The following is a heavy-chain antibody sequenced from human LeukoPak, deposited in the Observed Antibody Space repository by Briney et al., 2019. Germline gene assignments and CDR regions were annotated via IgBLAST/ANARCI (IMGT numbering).Heavy chain of an antibody. CDR3: AREPGSSSWYGPYYYYGMDV. CDR2: IKQDGSEK. D-gene: IGHD6-13*01. J-gene: IGHJ6*02. CDR1: GFTFSSYW. Sequence: GGSLRLSCAASGFTFSSYWMSWVRQAPGKGLEWVANIKQDGSEKYYVDSVKGRFTISRGNAKNSLYLQMNSLRAEDTAVYYCAREPGSSSWYGPYYYYGMDVWGQGTTVTVSS. V-gene: IGHV3-7*01.